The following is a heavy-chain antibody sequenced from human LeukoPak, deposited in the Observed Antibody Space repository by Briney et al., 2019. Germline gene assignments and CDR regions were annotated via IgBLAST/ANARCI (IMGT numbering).Heavy chain of an antibody. V-gene: IGHV1-18*01. CDR1: GYTFTSYG. J-gene: IGHJ3*02. CDR2: ISAYNGNT. CDR3: ARHLGGSGSHDAFDI. Sequence: ASVEVSCKASGYTFTSYGISWVRQAPGQGLEWMGWISAYNGNTNYAQKLQGRVTMTTDTSTSTAYMELRSLRSDDTAVYYCARHLGGSGSHDAFDIWGQGTMVTVSS. D-gene: IGHD3-10*01.